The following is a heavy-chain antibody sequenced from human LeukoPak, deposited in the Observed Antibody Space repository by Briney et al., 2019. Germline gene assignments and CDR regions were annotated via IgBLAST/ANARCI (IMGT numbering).Heavy chain of an antibody. CDR2: INPNSGGT. CDR3: ARDLLGYCSSTSCQDLPPQH. V-gene: IGHV1-2*02. Sequence: ASVKVSCKASGYTFTGYYMHWVRQAPGQGLEWMGWINPNSGGTNYAQKFQGRVTMTRDTSISTAYMELSRLRSDDTAVYYCARDLLGYCSSTSCQDLPPQHWGQGTLVTVSS. J-gene: IGHJ1*01. CDR1: GYTFTGYY. D-gene: IGHD2-2*01.